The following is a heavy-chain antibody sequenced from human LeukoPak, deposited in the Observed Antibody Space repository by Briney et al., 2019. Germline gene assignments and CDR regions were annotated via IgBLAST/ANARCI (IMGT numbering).Heavy chain of an antibody. D-gene: IGHD4-17*01. J-gene: IGHJ4*02. CDR1: GFTFSSYS. V-gene: IGHV3-48*04. Sequence: GGSLRLSCAASGFTFSSYSMNWVRQAPGKGLGWVSYISSSSSTIYYADSVKGRFTISRDNAKNSLYLQMNSLRAEDTAVYYCARSDDYGDYVGDYWGQGTLVTVSS. CDR2: ISSSSSTI. CDR3: ARSDDYGDYVGDY.